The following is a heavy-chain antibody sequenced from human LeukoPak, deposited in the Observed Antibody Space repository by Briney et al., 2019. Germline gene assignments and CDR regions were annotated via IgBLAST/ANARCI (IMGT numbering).Heavy chain of an antibody. CDR1: GFTFSSYS. CDR3: VRDLRTGSYGNYFDH. D-gene: IGHD1-26*01. J-gene: IGHJ4*02. CDR2: ISSSSSYI. V-gene: IGHV3-21*04. Sequence: GGSLRLSCAASGFTFSSYSMNWVRQAPGKGLEWVSSISSSSSYIYYADSVKGRFTISRDNAKNSLYLQMNSLRAEETALYYCVRDLRTGSYGNYFDHWGQGTLVTVSS.